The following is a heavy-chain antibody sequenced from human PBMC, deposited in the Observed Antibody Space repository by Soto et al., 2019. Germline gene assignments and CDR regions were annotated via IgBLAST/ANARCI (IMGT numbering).Heavy chain of an antibody. Sequence: QVQLVQSGPEVKKAGASVKVSCTAPTDYIFLAYGFDWVRQAPGQGLEWMGWISPKFGRTNYARTLQDRFTMTTDVSINSVSMELRDLLSDDTPFYYCARDDCNGGSCDGGHYLDLCGRGTPISVSS. J-gene: IGHJ2*01. CDR1: DYIFLAYG. CDR3: ARDDCNGGSCDGGHYLDL. V-gene: IGHV1-18*01. CDR2: ISPKFGRT. D-gene: IGHD2-15*01.